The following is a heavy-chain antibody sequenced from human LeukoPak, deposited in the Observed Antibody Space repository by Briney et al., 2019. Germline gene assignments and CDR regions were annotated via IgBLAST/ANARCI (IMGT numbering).Heavy chain of an antibody. CDR1: GFTFSSYA. J-gene: IGHJ6*02. Sequence: GRSLRLSCAASGFTFSSYAMHWVRQAPGKGLEWVAVISFDGSSKYSADSLGGRFIISRDNSENTLYLQMESLRAEDTAVYYCARRVRGIYGLDVWGQGTAVTVS. D-gene: IGHD3-10*01. CDR3: ARRVRGIYGLDV. CDR2: ISFDGSSK. V-gene: IGHV3-30*04.